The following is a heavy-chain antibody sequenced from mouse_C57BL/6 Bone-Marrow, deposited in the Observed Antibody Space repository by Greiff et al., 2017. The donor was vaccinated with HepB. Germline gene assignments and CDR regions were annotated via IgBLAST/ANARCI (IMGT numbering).Heavy chain of an antibody. J-gene: IGHJ3*01. CDR2: ISSGSSTI. CDR3: ARWGLFAY. V-gene: IGHV5-17*01. Sequence: EVHLVESGGGLVKPGGSLKLSCAASGFTFSDYGMHWVRQAPEKGLEWVAYISSGSSTIYYADTVKGRFTISRDNAKNTLFLQMTSLRSEDTAMYYCARWGLFAYWGQGTLVTVSA. CDR1: GFTFSDYG.